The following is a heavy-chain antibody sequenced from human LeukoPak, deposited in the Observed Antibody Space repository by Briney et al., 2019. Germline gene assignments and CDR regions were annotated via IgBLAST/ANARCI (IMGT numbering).Heavy chain of an antibody. CDR3: ARDLGWQWLVLSNAFDI. CDR2: INPNSGGT. J-gene: IGHJ3*02. D-gene: IGHD6-19*01. CDR1: GYTFTGYY. Sequence: GASVKVSCKASGYTFTGYYMHWVRPAPGQGLEWMGWINPNSGGTNYAQKFQGRVTMTRDTSISTAYMELSRLRSDDTAVYYCARDLGWQWLVLSNAFDIWGQGTMVTVSS. V-gene: IGHV1-2*02.